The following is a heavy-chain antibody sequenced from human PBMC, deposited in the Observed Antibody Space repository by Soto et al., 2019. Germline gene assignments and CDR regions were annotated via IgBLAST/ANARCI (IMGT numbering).Heavy chain of an antibody. D-gene: IGHD3-10*01. CDR2: ISGSGGST. J-gene: IGHJ4*02. Sequence: GGSLRLSCAASGFTFSSYAMSWVRQAPGKWLEWVSAISGSGGSTYYADSVKGRFTISRDNSKNTLYLQMNSLRAEDTAVYYCAKDLGGPMVRGVRSGFDYWGQGTLVTVSS. CDR3: AKDLGGPMVRGVRSGFDY. CDR1: GFTFSSYA. V-gene: IGHV3-23*01.